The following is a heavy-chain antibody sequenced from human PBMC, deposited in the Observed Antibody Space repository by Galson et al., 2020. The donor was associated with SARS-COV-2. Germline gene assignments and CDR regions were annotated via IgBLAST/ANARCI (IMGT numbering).Heavy chain of an antibody. CDR1: GFPFSTYS. V-gene: IGHV3-21*01. J-gene: IGHJ6*02. D-gene: IGHD5-18*01. CDR3: ARDEGIRGYNYGRLYYGMDV. CDR2: ISTSSSYT. Sequence: NSGGSLRLSCAASGFPFSTYSMNWVRLAPGKGLEWVSSISTSSSYTYYVDSVKARFSISRDNPRNSLYLQMNSLRAEDTAVYYCARDEGIRGYNYGRLYYGMDVWGQGTTVTVSS.